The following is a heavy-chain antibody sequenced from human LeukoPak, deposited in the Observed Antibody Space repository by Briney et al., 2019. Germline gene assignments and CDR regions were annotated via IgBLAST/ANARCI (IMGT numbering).Heavy chain of an antibody. D-gene: IGHD5-18*01. J-gene: IGHJ4*02. CDR1: GYTFTSYG. V-gene: IGHV1-18*01. Sequence: ASVKVSCKASGYTFTSYGISWVRQAPGQGLEWMGWISAYNGNTNYAQKLQGRVTMTTDTSTSTAYMELRSLRSDDTAAYYCARTDVDTAMAHFDCWGQGTLVTVSS. CDR3: ARTDVDTAMAHFDC. CDR2: ISAYNGNT.